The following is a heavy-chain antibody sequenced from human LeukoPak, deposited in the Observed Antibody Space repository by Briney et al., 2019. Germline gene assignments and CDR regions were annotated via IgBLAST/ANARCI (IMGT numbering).Heavy chain of an antibody. CDR1: GFTFSSYS. CDR2: ISSSSSYI. CDR3: ARVVTPHHDAFDI. Sequence: GGSLRLSCAASGFTFSSYSMDWVRQAPGKGLEWVSSISSSSSYIYYADSVKGRFTISRDNAKNSLYLQMNSLRAEDTAVYYCARVVTPHHDAFDIWGQGTMVTVSS. J-gene: IGHJ3*02. D-gene: IGHD5-18*01. V-gene: IGHV3-21*01.